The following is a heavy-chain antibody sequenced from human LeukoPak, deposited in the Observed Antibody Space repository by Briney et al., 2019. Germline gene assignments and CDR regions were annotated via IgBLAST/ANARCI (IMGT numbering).Heavy chain of an antibody. CDR1: GYTFTGDY. D-gene: IGHD1-20*01. CDR2: INPNSGGT. J-gene: IGHJ4*02. V-gene: IGHV1-2*06. Sequence: ASVKVSCKASGYTFTGDYMHWVRQAPGQGREWMGRINPNSGGTNYAQKFQGRVTMTRDTSISTAYMELSSLRPDDTAVYYFARDRGSITGIDAWGQGTLVTVSS. CDR3: ARDRGSITGIDA.